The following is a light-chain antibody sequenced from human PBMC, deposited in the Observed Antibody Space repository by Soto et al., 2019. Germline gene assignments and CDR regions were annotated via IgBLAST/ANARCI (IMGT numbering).Light chain of an antibody. CDR2: AAS. V-gene: IGKV1-9*01. CDR3: QQLNSYPLT. CDR1: QGISSY. Sequence: DIQLTQSPSFLSASVGDRVTITCRASQGISSYLAWYQQKPGKAPKLLIYAASPLQSGVPSRFSGSGSGTEFTLTISSLYPEDFATYDFQQLNSYPLTFGPGTKVDSK. J-gene: IGKJ3*01.